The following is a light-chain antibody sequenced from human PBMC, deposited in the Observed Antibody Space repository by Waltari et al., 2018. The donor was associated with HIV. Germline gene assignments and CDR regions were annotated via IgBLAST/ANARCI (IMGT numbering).Light chain of an antibody. Sequence: EIVMTHSPATLSVSPGDRATLSCRASQSVSSNLAWYQQKPGQAPRLLIYGASTRATGIPARFSGSGSGTEFTLTISSLQSEDFAVYYCQQYNNWITFGQGTRLEIK. CDR3: QQYNNWIT. CDR1: QSVSSN. J-gene: IGKJ5*01. CDR2: GAS. V-gene: IGKV3-15*01.